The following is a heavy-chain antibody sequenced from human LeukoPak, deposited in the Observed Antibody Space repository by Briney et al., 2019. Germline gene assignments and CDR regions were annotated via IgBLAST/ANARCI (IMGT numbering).Heavy chain of an antibody. CDR3: ASSSGYLSWFDP. Sequence: SETLSLTCTVSGGSIYSGGYYWSWIRQHPGKGLEWIGYIYYSGSTYYNPSLKSRVIISVDTSKNQFSLKLSSVTAADTAVYYCASSSGYLSWFDPWGLGTLVTVSS. J-gene: IGHJ5*02. CDR2: IYYSGST. V-gene: IGHV4-31*03. CDR1: GGSIYSGGYY. D-gene: IGHD3-22*01.